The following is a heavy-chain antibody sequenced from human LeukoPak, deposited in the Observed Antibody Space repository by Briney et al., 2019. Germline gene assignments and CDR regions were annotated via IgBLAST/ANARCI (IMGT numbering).Heavy chain of an antibody. Sequence: ASVKVSCKVSGYTFTDYYMHWVQQAPGQGLEWMGLVDPEDGGTMYAEKFQGRVTITADTSTDTAYMELSSLRSEDTAVYYCATWGVVAATVIFDYWGQRTLVTVSS. CDR3: ATWGVVAATVIFDY. CDR2: VDPEDGGT. J-gene: IGHJ4*02. D-gene: IGHD2-15*01. CDR1: GYTFTDYY. V-gene: IGHV1-69-2*01.